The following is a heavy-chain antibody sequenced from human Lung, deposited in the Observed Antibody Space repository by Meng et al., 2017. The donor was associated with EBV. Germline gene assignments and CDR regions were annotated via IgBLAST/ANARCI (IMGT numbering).Heavy chain of an antibody. V-gene: IGHV4-34*01. CDR1: GRSFSSSY. J-gene: IGHJ4*02. CDR3: ARGGTSSAPFDY. Sequence: QWQQPQWGAGLLKTSGTLSLPCGVSGRSFSSSYWSWIRQPPGKGLEWIGQINYSGITNYNPSLKSRVTISVDTSKNQFSLSLNSVTAADTAVYYCARGGTSSAPFDYWGQGTLVTVSS. D-gene: IGHD2-2*01. CDR2: INYSGIT.